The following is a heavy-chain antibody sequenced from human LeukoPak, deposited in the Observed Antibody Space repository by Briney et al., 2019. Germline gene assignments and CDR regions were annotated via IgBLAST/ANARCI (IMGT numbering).Heavy chain of an antibody. CDR1: GGSISSGGYY. V-gene: IGHV4-30-2*01. J-gene: IGHJ3*02. CDR3: SRFGSSYAFDI. CDR2: IYHSGST. D-gene: IGHD6-6*01. Sequence: SETLSLTCTVSGGSISSGGYYWSWIRQPPGKGLEWIGYIYHSGSTYYNPSLKSRVTISVDRSKNQFSLKLSSVTAADTAVYYCSRFGSSYAFDIWGQGTMVTVSS.